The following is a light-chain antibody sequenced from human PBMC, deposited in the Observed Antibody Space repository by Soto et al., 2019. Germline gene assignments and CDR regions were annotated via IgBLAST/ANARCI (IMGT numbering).Light chain of an antibody. CDR1: QGVGSY. V-gene: IGKV3-11*01. CDR3: QQRRDWPPGT. Sequence: EIVLTQSTATLSLSPGERATLSCRASQGVGSYLAWYQQKPGQAPRLLIYDASHRAADVPARFSGSGSGTDFTLTISSLEPEDFAVYYCQQRRDWPPGTFGGGTKADIK. J-gene: IGKJ4*01. CDR2: DAS.